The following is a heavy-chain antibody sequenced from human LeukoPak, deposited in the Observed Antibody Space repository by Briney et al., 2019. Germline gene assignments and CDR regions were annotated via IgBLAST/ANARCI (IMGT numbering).Heavy chain of an antibody. CDR2: ISSSSSYI. CDR1: GFIFSNYA. CDR3: ARDRYTIFGVVISSNYFDY. Sequence: GRSLRLSCAASGFIFSNYAMHWVRQAPGKGLEWVSSISSSSSYIYYADSVKGRFTISRDNAKNSLYLQMNSLRAEDTAVYYCARDRYTIFGVVISSNYFDYWGQGTLVTVSS. J-gene: IGHJ4*02. V-gene: IGHV3-21*01. D-gene: IGHD3-3*01.